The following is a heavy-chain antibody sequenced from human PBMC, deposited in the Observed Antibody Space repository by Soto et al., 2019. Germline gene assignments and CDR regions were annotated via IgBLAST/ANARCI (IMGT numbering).Heavy chain of an antibody. J-gene: IGHJ5*02. Sequence: SETLSLTCNGSGGSISKFYWAWIRKTAGNGLEWMGRVYATGTTDYNPSLRSRVAMSVDISKKTFSLRLRSVTGADSGVYYCVRDGSKSLRDWFDPWGQGILVTVPQ. CDR3: VRDGSKSLRDWFDP. CDR2: VYATGTT. V-gene: IGHV4-4*07. CDR1: GGSISKFY.